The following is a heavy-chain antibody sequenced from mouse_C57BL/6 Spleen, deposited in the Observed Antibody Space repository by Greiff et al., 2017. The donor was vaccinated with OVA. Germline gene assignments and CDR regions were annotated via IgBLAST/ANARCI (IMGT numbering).Heavy chain of an antibody. CDR2: IYPSDSET. CDR1: GYTFTSYW. Sequence: QVHVKQPGAELVRPGSSVKLSCKASGYTFTSYWMDWVKQRPGQGLEWIGNIYPSDSETHYNQKFKDKATLTVDKSSSTAYMQLSSLTSEDSAVYYCARWPVSTVVDEGYFDYWGQGTTLTVSS. J-gene: IGHJ2*01. CDR3: ARWPVSTVVDEGYFDY. V-gene: IGHV1-61*01. D-gene: IGHD1-1*01.